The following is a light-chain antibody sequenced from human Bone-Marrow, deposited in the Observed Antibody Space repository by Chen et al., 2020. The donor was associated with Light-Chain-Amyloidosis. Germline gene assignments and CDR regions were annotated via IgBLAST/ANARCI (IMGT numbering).Light chain of an antibody. J-gene: IGKJ1*01. CDR1: QSILYSSKNKTY. V-gene: IGKV4-1*01. CDR3: HQYFSTPPT. CDR2: WAS. Sequence: DLVMTQSPDSLAVSLGERATINCRSSQSILYSSKNKTYLAWYQQKPGQPHKMLIYWASTRESVVPDRFSGGGSETDFTRSISSLQAEDVAVYYCHQYFSTPPTFGQGTKVEVK.